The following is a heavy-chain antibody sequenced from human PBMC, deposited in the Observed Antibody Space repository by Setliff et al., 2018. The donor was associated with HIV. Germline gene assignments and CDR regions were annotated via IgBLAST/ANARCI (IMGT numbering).Heavy chain of an antibody. D-gene: IGHD6-19*01. CDR3: ARDSGMAVVGTWRRLDP. Sequence: GASVKVSCKASGYTFLNYGISWVRQNPGRGLEWMAWINVGNGNTKTARKFQGRVALTTDTSTSTAHMELRNLRSDDTAVYYCARDSGMAVVGTWRRLDPWGQGTLVTVSS. CDR2: INVGNGNT. CDR1: GYTFLNYG. V-gene: IGHV1-18*01. J-gene: IGHJ5*02.